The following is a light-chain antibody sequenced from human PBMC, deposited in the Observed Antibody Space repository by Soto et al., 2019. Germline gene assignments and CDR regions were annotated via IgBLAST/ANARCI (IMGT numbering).Light chain of an antibody. V-gene: IGLV1-51*01. J-gene: IGLJ2*01. CDR1: SSNIGNNY. Sequence: VLTQPPSVSAAPGQKVTISCSGGSSNIGNNYISWYQHLPGTAPKLLIYDTNKRPSGIPDRFSGSKSGTSATLGITGLQTGDEADYYCGTWDSSLSAAIFGGGTKVTVL. CDR3: GTWDSSLSAAI. CDR2: DTN.